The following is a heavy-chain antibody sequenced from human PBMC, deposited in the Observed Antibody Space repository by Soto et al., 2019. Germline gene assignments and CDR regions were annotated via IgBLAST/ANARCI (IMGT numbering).Heavy chain of an antibody. V-gene: IGHV1-18*01. J-gene: IGHJ4*02. CDR1: GYDFTTYG. Sequence: QVRLVQSGAEVKKPGASVKVSCKTYGYDFTTYGINWVRQAPGQGLEWMGWISAYNGNIVYAQNFRGRATLTTDTSTGSAYMELRSLRSDDTAVYYCARGHDIWTGWKFTFWGQGTLVTVSS. D-gene: IGHD3-9*01. CDR2: ISAYNGNI. CDR3: ARGHDIWTGWKFTF.